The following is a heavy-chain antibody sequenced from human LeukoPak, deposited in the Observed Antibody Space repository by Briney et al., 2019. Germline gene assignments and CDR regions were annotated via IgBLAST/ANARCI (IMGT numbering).Heavy chain of an antibody. CDR3: ARDYDFWSGYYKGGFDY. D-gene: IGHD3-3*01. CDR1: GFTFSSYA. CDR2: ISYDGSNK. V-gene: IGHV3-30-3*01. J-gene: IGHJ4*02. Sequence: GRSLRLSCAASGFTFSSYAMHWVRQAPGKGLEWVAVISYDGSNKYYADSVKGRFTISRDNSKNTLYLQMNSLRAEDTAVYYCARDYDFWSGYYKGGFDYWGQGTLVTVSS.